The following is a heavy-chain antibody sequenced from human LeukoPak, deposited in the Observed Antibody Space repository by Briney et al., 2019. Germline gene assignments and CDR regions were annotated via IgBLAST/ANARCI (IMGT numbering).Heavy chain of an antibody. J-gene: IGHJ4*02. CDR1: GGSISSYY. CDR2: IYYSGST. CDR3: ASSNYYDSSGYPPLDY. D-gene: IGHD3-22*01. Sequence: SETLSLTCTVSGGSISSYYWSWIRQPPGKGLEWIGYIYYSGSTNYNPSLKSRVTMSVDTSKNQFSLKLSSVTAADTAVYYCASSNYYDSSGYPPLDYWGQGTLVTVSS. V-gene: IGHV4-59*12.